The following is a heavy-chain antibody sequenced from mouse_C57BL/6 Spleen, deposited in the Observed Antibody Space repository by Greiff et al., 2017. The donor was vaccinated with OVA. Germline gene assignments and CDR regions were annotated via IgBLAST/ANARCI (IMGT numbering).Heavy chain of an antibody. CDR3: ARHYYGSSPRYWYFDV. V-gene: IGHV1-55*01. CDR2: IYPGSGST. Sequence: VKLQQPGAELVKPGASVKMSCKASGYTFTSYWITWVKQRPGQGLEWIGDIYPGSGSTNYNEKFKSKATLTVDTSSSTAYMQLSSLTSEDSAVYYCARHYYGSSPRYWYFDVWGTGTTVTVSS. D-gene: IGHD1-1*01. CDR1: GYTFTSYW. J-gene: IGHJ1*03.